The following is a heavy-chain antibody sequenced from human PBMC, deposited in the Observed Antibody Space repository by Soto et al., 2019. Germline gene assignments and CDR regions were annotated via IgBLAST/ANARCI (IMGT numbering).Heavy chain of an antibody. CDR2: INPNSGGT. J-gene: IGHJ6*02. CDR3: ARVAAQSYYYGMDV. Sequence: GASVKVSCKASGYTFTGYYMHWVRQAPGQGLEWMGWINPNSGGTNYAQKFQGWVTMTRDTSISTAYMELSRLRSDDTAVYYCARVAAQSYYYGMDVWGQGTTVTVSS. V-gene: IGHV1-2*04. CDR1: GYTFTGYY. D-gene: IGHD6-6*01.